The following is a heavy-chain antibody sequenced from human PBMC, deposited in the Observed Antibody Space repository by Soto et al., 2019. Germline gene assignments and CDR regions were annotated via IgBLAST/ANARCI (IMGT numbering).Heavy chain of an antibody. J-gene: IGHJ4*02. V-gene: IGHV4-59*01. CDR1: GGSISSYY. CDR3: ERVRDYGDYPDY. Sequence: QVQLQESGPGLVKPSETLSLTCTVSGGSISSYYWSWIRQPPGKGLEWIGYIYYSGSTNYNPSLKSRVTISVDTSKNQYSLKLSSVTAADTAVYYCERVRDYGDYPDYWGQGTLVTVSS. D-gene: IGHD3-16*01. CDR2: IYYSGST.